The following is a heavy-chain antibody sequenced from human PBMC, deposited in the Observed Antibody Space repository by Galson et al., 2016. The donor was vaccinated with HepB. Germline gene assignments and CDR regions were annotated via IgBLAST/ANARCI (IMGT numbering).Heavy chain of an antibody. CDR2: INPSGGGT. J-gene: IGHJ4*02. Sequence: SVKVSCKASGYTITTNYVHWVRQAPGQGLEWMGIINPSGGGTTYAQKFQGRVTLTRDTSTSTAYMELSSLRSEDTAVYYCATAHHYYDAGGRHEALGFWGQGTLVTVSS. D-gene: IGHD3-22*01. V-gene: IGHV1-46*01. CDR3: ATAHHYYDAGGRHEALGF. CDR1: GYTITTNY.